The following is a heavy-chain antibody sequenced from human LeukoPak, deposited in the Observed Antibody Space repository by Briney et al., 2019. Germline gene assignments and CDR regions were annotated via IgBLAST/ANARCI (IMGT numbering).Heavy chain of an antibody. Sequence: PGGSLRLSRAASGFTFTGNSMHWVRQGPGQGLVWVARIHRDGGMTRYADSVEGRFTISRDNAKNTLYLQTNSLRAEDTAIYYCVRETGTIGYYMDVWGKGTTVTVSS. V-gene: IGHV3-74*01. CDR3: VRETGTIGYYMDV. J-gene: IGHJ6*03. CDR1: GFTFTGNS. CDR2: IHRDGGMT. D-gene: IGHD2-15*01.